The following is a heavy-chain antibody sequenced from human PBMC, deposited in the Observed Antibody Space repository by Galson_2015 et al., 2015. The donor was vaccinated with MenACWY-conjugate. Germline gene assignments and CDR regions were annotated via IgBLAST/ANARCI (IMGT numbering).Heavy chain of an antibody. D-gene: IGHD1-26*01. CDR2: IYYSGST. CDR3: ARDARRSGSYLDAFDI. CDR1: GGSVSSGGHY. Sequence: TLSLTCSVSGGSVSSGGHYWSWIRQPPGKGLEWIGYIYYSGSTNYYPSLKSRLTISVDTSKNQFSLKLTSVTAADTAVYYCARDARRSGSYLDAFDIWGQGTMVTVSS. J-gene: IGHJ3*02. V-gene: IGHV4-61*08.